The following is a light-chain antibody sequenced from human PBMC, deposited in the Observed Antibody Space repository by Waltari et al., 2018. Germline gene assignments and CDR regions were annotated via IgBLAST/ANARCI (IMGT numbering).Light chain of an antibody. CDR1: NIGRKG. CDR3: HVWDRSNGQYV. J-gene: IGLJ1*01. V-gene: IGLV3-21*04. CDR2: YDS. Sequence: SYVLTQPPSVSVAPGKTARIACGGENIGRKGVHWYQQKSGQAPILIIYYDSDRPSGIPERFSGSNSGNTATLTISRVEAGDEADYYCHVWDRSNGQYVFGPGTKVTVL.